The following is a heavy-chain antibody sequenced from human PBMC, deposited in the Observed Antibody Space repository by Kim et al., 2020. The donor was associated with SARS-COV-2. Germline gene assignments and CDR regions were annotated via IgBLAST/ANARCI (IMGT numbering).Heavy chain of an antibody. CDR1: GGSLSSSTYY. J-gene: IGHJ6*01. Sequence: SETLSLTCTVSGGSLSSSTYYWGWIRQPPGKGLEWLGTTYYSGNTYYNPSLKTRVTISVDTSKNQFSLNLGSVTAADTAVYYCARHQRDISGGYGASYY. V-gene: IGHV4-39*01. CDR2: TYYSGNT. CDR3: ARHQRDISGGYGASYY. D-gene: IGHD6-19*01.